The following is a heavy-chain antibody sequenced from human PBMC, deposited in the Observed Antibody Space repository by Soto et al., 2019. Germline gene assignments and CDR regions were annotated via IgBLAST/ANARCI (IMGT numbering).Heavy chain of an antibody. CDR1: GGSISNYY. CDR3: ARGGYCISTSCRPDYYYYGMDV. V-gene: IGHV4-59*01. Sequence: SETLSLTCTVSGGSISNYYWSWIRQPPGKGLEWIGYIYYSGSTNYNPSLKSRVTISVDTSKNQFSLKLNSVTAADTAVYYCARGGYCISTSCRPDYYYYGMDVWGQGTTVTVSS. CDR2: IYYSGST. D-gene: IGHD2-2*01. J-gene: IGHJ6*02.